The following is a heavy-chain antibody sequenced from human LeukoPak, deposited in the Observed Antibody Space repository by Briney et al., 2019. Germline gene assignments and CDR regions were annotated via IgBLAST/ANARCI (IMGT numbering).Heavy chain of an antibody. D-gene: IGHD3-10*01. CDR2: IKSKGDGETT. Sequence: GGSLRLSCAASGFTFTNAWMTWVRQAPGKGLEWVGRIKSKGDGETTDYAAPVKGRFSMSRDDSKATMYLQMYSLEAEDTAVYYCTTDMGLTMIRGVIVYWGQGALVTVSS. V-gene: IGHV3-15*01. CDR3: TTDMGLTMIRGVIVY. J-gene: IGHJ4*02. CDR1: GFTFTNAW.